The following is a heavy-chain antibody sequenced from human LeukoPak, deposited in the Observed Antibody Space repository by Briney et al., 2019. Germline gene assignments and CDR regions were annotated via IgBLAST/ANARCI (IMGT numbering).Heavy chain of an antibody. CDR3: ARGIAVAGTVPFDY. J-gene: IGHJ4*02. Sequence: SETLSLTCAVSGYSISGGYYWGWIRQPPGKGLEWIGSIYHSGNTYYNPSLKSRVTISVDTSKNQFSLKLSSVTAADTAVYYCARGIAVAGTVPFDYWGQGTLVTVSS. CDR1: GYSISGGYY. D-gene: IGHD6-19*01. CDR2: IYHSGNT. V-gene: IGHV4-38-2*01.